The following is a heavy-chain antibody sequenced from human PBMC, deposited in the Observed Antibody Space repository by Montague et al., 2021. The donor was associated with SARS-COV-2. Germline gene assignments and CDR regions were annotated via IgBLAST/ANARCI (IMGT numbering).Heavy chain of an antibody. CDR3: ARFLGFCSGANCYSSGMDV. D-gene: IGHD2-15*01. CDR2: IYYTGST. J-gene: IGHJ6*02. CDR1: GGSISGYY. V-gene: IGHV4-59*01. Sequence: SETLSLTCTVSGGSISGYYWTWIRQPPGKGLEWLGHIYYTGSTKYNPSLRSRVTISIDTPKNQFSLKLRSVTAADTAVYYCARFLGFCSGANCYSSGMDVWGQGTTVTVSS.